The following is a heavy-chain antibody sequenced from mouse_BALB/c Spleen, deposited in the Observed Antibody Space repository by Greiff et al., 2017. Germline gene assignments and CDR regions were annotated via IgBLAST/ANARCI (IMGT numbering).Heavy chain of an antibody. Sequence: EESGPGLVKPSQSLSLTCSVTGYSITSGYYWNWIRQFPGNKLEWMGYISYDGSNNYNPSLKNRISITRDTSKNQFFLKLNSVTTEDTATYYCARGFITAYFDVWGAGTTVTVSS. CDR1: GYSITSGYY. D-gene: IGHD1-1*01. J-gene: IGHJ1*01. V-gene: IGHV3-6*02. CDR2: ISYDGSN. CDR3: ARGFITAYFDV.